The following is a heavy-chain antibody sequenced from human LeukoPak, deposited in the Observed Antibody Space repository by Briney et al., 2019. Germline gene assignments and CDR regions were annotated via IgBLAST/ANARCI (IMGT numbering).Heavy chain of an antibody. V-gene: IGHV3-30*02. CDR1: GFTFSTYG. CDR3: AKVLSSSWGYFGF. Sequence: GGSLRLSCAASGFTFSTYGMHWVRQAPGKGLEWVAFIRNDGGDKYYADSVKGRFTISRDNSKNTLYLQMNSLRAEDTAVYYCAKVLSSSWGYFGFWGQGTLVTVSS. CDR2: IRNDGGDK. J-gene: IGHJ4*02. D-gene: IGHD6-13*01.